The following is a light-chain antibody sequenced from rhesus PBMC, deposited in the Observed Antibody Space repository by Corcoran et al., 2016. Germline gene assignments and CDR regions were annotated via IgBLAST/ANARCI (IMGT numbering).Light chain of an antibody. V-gene: IGKV4-1*01. J-gene: IGKJ4*01. CDR1: QSLLYSSTNKNY. Sequence: DIVMTQSPDSLAVSLGERVTINCKSSQSLLYSSTNKNYLAWFQQKLGQAPKLLIYWASTRESGVPNRFSGSGSGTDVTLTISGLQVEDVAVYYCQQHYSSPLTFGGGTKVELK. CDR3: QQHYSSPLT. CDR2: WAS.